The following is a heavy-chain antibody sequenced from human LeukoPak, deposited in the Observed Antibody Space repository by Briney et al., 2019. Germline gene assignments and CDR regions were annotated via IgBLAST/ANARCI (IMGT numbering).Heavy chain of an antibody. CDR3: AREVLDYSGSGTYYRHFDF. D-gene: IGHD3-10*01. V-gene: IGHV4-59*01. CDR2: TYYSGTT. Sequence: SETLSLTCTVSGVSINGFYWGWIRQPPGKGLEWMGYTYYSGTTNYNPSLRSRVTISVDTSKNQFSLKLSSVTAADTAVYYCAREVLDYSGSGTYYRHFDFWGQGTLVTVSS. J-gene: IGHJ4*02. CDR1: GVSINGFY.